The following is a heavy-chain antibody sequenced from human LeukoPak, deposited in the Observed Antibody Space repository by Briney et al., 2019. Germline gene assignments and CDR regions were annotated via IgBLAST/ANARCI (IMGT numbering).Heavy chain of an antibody. CDR1: GITFSSYG. CDR3: ARQQWLPSYYYYGMDV. D-gene: IGHD6-19*01. J-gene: IGHJ6*02. V-gene: IGHV3-33*01. Sequence: GRSLRLSCEAYGITFSSYGMHWVRQAPGKGLEWVAVIWHDGSNKHYADSVKGRFTISRDNSKNTLYLQMNSLRAEDTAVYYCARQQWLPSYYYYGMDVWGQGTTVTVSS. CDR2: IWHDGSNK.